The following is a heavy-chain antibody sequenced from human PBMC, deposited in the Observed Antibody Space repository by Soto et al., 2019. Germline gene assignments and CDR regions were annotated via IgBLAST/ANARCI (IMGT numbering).Heavy chain of an antibody. CDR3: ARGGEGYCGYEPGIYYYYYYMDV. CDR2: INAGNGNT. D-gene: IGHD5-12*01. V-gene: IGHV1-3*01. J-gene: IGHJ6*03. Sequence: GASVKVSCKASGYTFTSYAMHWVRQAPGQRLEWMGWINAGNGNTKYSQKFQGRVTITRDTSASTAYMELSSLRSEDTAVYYCARGGEGYCGYEPGIYYYYYYMDVWGKGTTVTVSS. CDR1: GYTFTSYA.